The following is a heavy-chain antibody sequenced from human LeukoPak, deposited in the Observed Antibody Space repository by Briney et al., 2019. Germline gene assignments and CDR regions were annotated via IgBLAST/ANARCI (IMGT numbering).Heavy chain of an antibody. CDR2: IYHSGST. Sequence: PSETLSLTCTVSGYSISSGYYWGWIRQPPGKGLEWIGSIYHSGSTYYNPSLKSRVTISVDTSKNQFSLKLSSVTAADTAVYYCASGAARSLYYYYYMDVWGKGTTVTVSS. V-gene: IGHV4-38-2*02. J-gene: IGHJ6*03. CDR3: ASGAARSLYYYYYMDV. CDR1: GYSISSGYY. D-gene: IGHD6-6*01.